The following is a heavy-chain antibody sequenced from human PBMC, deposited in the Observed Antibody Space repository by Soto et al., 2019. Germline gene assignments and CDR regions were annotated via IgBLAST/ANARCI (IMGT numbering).Heavy chain of an antibody. Sequence: PSETLCLTCTVSGGSITSSSYYWGWIRQPPGKGLEWIGYIYYSGSTNYNPSLKSRVTISVDTSKNQFSLKLSSATAADTAVYYCARRYGYAFDIWGQGTMVTVSS. V-gene: IGHV4-61*05. CDR2: IYYSGST. J-gene: IGHJ3*02. D-gene: IGHD4-17*01. CDR1: GGSITSSSYY. CDR3: ARRYGYAFDI.